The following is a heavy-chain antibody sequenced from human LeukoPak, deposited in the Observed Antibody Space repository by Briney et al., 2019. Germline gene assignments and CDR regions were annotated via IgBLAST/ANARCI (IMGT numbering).Heavy chain of an antibody. Sequence: GGSLRLSCAAPGFSFSDYNMNWVRQAPGKGLEWVSYISGGSSFTYYVDSVKGRFTISRDNAKNSLYLQMNSLRAEDTAVYYCARDLGYSSGPNYWGQGTRVTVSS. J-gene: IGHJ4*02. CDR2: ISGGSSFT. D-gene: IGHD6-19*01. V-gene: IGHV3-21*01. CDR3: ARDLGYSSGPNY. CDR1: GFSFSDYN.